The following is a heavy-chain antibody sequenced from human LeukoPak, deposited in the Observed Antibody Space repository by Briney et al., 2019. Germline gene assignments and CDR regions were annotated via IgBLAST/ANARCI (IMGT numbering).Heavy chain of an antibody. CDR2: INPNSGGT. D-gene: IGHD3-22*01. J-gene: IGHJ4*02. CDR3: ARDHRGGKYYYDSSGYCDY. CDR1: GYSFTGYY. V-gene: IGHV1-2*02. Sequence: ASVKVSCKASGYSFTGYYMHWVRQAPGQGLEWMGWINPNSGGTNYAQKFQGRVTMTRDTSISTAYMELSRLRSDDTAVYYCARDHRGGKYYYDSSGYCDYWGQGTLVTVSS.